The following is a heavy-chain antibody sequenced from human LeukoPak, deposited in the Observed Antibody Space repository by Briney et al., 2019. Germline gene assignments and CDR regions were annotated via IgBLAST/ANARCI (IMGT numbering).Heavy chain of an antibody. CDR2: IIPIFGTA. CDR3: ATGEGQLWSYFDY. V-gene: IGHV1-69*13. Sequence: SVKVSCKASGYTSTSNYIHWVRQAPGQGLEWMGGIIPIFGTANYAQKFQGRVTITADESTSTAYMELSSLRSEDTAVYYCATGEGQLWSYFDYWGQGTLVTVSS. J-gene: IGHJ4*02. CDR1: GYTSTSNY. D-gene: IGHD5-18*01.